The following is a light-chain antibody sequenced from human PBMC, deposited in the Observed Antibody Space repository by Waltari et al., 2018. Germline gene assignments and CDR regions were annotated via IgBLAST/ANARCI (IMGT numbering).Light chain of an antibody. CDR3: QVWDDTTNSGV. CDR1: NIETKR. J-gene: IGLJ3*02. CDR2: YDT. Sequence: YVVTQPPSVSVAPGKTATVTCGGQNIETKRVNWYQQKAGQAPVLVMFYDTDRPPGIPARFSGSTSGTTATLTISWVEAGDEADYRCQVWDDTTNSGVFGGGTRLTVL. V-gene: IGLV3-21*04.